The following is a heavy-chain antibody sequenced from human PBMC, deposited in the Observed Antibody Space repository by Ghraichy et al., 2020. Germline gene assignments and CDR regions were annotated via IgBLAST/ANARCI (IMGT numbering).Heavy chain of an antibody. Sequence: SETLSLTCTVSGGSISSSSYYWGWIRQPPGKGLEWIGSIYYSGSTYYNPSLKSRVTISVDTSKNQFSLKLSSVTAADTAVYYCASSGSSWLHPGGWGQGTLVTVSS. CDR2: IYYSGST. CDR3: ASSGSSWLHPGG. CDR1: GGSISSSSYY. J-gene: IGHJ4*02. D-gene: IGHD6-13*01. V-gene: IGHV4-39*01.